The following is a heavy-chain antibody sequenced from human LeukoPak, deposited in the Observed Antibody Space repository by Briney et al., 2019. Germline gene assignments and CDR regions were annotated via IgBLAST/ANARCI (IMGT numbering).Heavy chain of an antibody. CDR3: AKAAVAGNYYFDY. CDR2: ISWNSGSI. J-gene: IGHJ4*02. Sequence: GGSLRLSCAASGFTFDDYAMHWVRQAPGKGLEWVSGISWNSGSIGYADSVKGRFTISRDNAKNSLYLQMNSLRAEDTALYYCAKAAVAGNYYFDYWGQGTLVTVSS. D-gene: IGHD6-19*01. V-gene: IGHV3-9*01. CDR1: GFTFDDYA.